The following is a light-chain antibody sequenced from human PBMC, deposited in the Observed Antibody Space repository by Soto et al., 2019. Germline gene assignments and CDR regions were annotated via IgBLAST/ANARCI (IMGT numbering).Light chain of an antibody. J-gene: IGKJ4*01. Sequence: IVLTQSPGTLSLSPGERATLSCRASQSIRSNYLAWYQQKPGQAPRLLIYDASTRATGIPDRFSGSGAGTEFTLTISRLEPEDFAVYYCPQYGSSTLTFGGGTKVES. V-gene: IGKV3-20*01. CDR1: QSIRSNY. CDR2: DAS. CDR3: PQYGSSTLT.